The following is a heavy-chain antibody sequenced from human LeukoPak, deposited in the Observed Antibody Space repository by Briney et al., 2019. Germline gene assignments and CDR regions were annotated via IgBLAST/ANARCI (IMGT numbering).Heavy chain of an antibody. V-gene: IGHV1-8*01. J-gene: IGHJ4*02. CDR2: MNPDSGNT. D-gene: IGHD2-15*01. Sequence: GASVKVSCKASGYTFDSYDINWVRQATGQGLEWMGWMNPDSGNTGYTQKFQGRVTMTRDTSISTAYMELSSLRSEDTAVYYCARTLRRHCSGGSCYSPHLDYWGQGTLVTVSS. CDR1: GYTFDSYD. CDR3: ARTLRRHCSGGSCYSPHLDY.